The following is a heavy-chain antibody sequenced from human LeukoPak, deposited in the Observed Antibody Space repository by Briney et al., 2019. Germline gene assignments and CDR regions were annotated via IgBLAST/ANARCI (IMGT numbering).Heavy chain of an antibody. CDR3: ATDLPNCSGGSCYSFYFDY. CDR1: GYTFTSYG. Sequence: GASVKVSCKASGYTFTSYGISWVRQAPGQGLEWMGWISAYNGNTNYAQRLQGRVTMTTDTSTSTAYMELRSLRSDDTAVYYCATDLPNCSGGSCYSFYFDYWGQGTLVTVSS. D-gene: IGHD2-15*01. CDR2: ISAYNGNT. J-gene: IGHJ4*02. V-gene: IGHV1-18*01.